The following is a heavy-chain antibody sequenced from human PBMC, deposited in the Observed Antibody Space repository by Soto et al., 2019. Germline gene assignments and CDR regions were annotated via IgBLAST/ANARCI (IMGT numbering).Heavy chain of an antibody. V-gene: IGHV4-59*01. CDR2: IYYSGST. CDR3: ARGVAYGDYWFDT. D-gene: IGHD4-17*01. J-gene: IGHJ5*02. CDR1: GGSISSYY. Sequence: PSETRSLTCTVSGGSISSYYWSWIRQPPGKGLQWIGYIYYSGSTNYHPSLKSRVPISVDTSKNQFSLKLSSVTAADTAVYYCARGVAYGDYWFDTWGQGTLVTVSS.